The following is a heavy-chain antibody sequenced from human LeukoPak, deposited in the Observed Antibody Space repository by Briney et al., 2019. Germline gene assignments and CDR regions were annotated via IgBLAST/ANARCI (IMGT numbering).Heavy chain of an antibody. CDR2: INHSGST. Sequence: PSETLSLTCAVYGGSFSGYYWSWIRQPPGKGLEWIGEINHSGSTNYNPSLKSRVTISVDTSKNQFSLKLSSVTAADTAVYYCASYSSSPEWFDPWGQGTLVTVSS. CDR1: GGSFSGYY. V-gene: IGHV4-34*01. CDR3: ASYSSSPEWFDP. D-gene: IGHD6-13*01. J-gene: IGHJ5*02.